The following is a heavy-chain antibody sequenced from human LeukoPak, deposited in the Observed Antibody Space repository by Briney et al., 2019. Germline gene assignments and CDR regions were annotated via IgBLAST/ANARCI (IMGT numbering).Heavy chain of an antibody. Sequence: SETLSLTCTVSGGSININTYYWGWIRQPPGKGLEWIGSIYYSGSTYYNPSLKSRVTISVDTSKNQFSLKLSSVTAADTAVYYCATSGWYLLPGVYWGQGTLVTVSS. V-gene: IGHV4-39*01. D-gene: IGHD6-19*01. CDR2: IYYSGST. CDR3: ATSGWYLLPGVY. CDR1: GGSININTYY. J-gene: IGHJ4*02.